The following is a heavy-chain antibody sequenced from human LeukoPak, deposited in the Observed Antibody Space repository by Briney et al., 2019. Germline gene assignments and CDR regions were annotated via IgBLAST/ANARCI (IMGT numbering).Heavy chain of an antibody. CDR1: GGSISSYY. D-gene: IGHD6-13*01. V-gene: IGHV4-59*08. CDR3: ARTVGSWDWFDP. Sequence: SETLSLTCTVSGGSISSYYWNWIRQPPGKGLEWIGYIYYSGSTNYNPSLKSRVTISVDTSKDQFSLKLSSVTAADTAVYYCARTVGSWDWFDPWGQGTLVTVSS. J-gene: IGHJ5*02. CDR2: IYYSGST.